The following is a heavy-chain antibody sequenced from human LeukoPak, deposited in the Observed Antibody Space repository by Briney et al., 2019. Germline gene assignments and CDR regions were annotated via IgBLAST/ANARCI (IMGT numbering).Heavy chain of an antibody. D-gene: IGHD3-3*01. V-gene: IGHV1-2*02. CDR3: ATSLRFLEWLLRFDY. J-gene: IGHJ4*02. Sequence: GASVKVSCKASGYTFTGYYMHWVRQAPGQGLEWMGWINPNSGGTNYAQKFQGRVTMTRDTSISTAYMELSRLRSDDTAVYYCATSLRFLEWLLRFDYWGQGTLVTVSS. CDR2: INPNSGGT. CDR1: GYTFTGYY.